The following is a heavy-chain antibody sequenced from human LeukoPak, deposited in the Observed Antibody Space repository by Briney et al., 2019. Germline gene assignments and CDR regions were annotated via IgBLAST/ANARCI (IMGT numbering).Heavy chain of an antibody. CDR3: ARDTALGY. J-gene: IGHJ4*02. V-gene: IGHV4-39*07. CDR1: GDSVGRNIYY. CDR2: IYHFGSA. Sequence: SETLSLTCNVSGDSVGRNIYYWGWMRQPPGKGPEWIGSIYHFGSAFYNSALKSRVTISVDTSKNQFSLKLSSVTAADTAVYYCARDTALGYWGQGTLVTVSS. D-gene: IGHD4-17*01.